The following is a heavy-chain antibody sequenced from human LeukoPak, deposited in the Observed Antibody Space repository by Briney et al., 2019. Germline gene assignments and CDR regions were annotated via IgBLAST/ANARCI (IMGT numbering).Heavy chain of an antibody. CDR1: GFTFNYYA. D-gene: IGHD2-2*01. CDR2: IYSGGST. CDR3: ASPRRPADVGDY. J-gene: IGHJ4*02. V-gene: IGHV3-66*01. Sequence: PGGSLRLSCAASGFTFNYYAMNWVRQAPGKGLEWVSVIYSGGSTYYADSMKGRFTISRDNSKNTLYLQMNSLRAEDTAVYYCASPRRPADVGDYWGQGTLVTVSS.